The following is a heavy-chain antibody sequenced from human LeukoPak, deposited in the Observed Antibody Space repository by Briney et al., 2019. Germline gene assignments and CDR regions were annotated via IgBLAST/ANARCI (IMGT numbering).Heavy chain of an antibody. CDR1: GFTFSSYA. Sequence: GGSLRLSCAASGFTFSSYAMHWVRQAPGKGLEWVAVISYDGSNKYYADSVKGRFTISRDNSKNTLYLQMNSLRAEDTAVYYCARSSGGFDYWGQGTLVTVSS. D-gene: IGHD3-16*01. CDR3: ARSSGGFDY. V-gene: IGHV3-30*04. J-gene: IGHJ4*02. CDR2: ISYDGSNK.